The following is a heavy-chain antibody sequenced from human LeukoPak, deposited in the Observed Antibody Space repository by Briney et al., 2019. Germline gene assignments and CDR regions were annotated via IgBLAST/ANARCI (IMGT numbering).Heavy chain of an antibody. V-gene: IGHV4-38-2*02. D-gene: IGHD1-20*01. Sequence: KTSETLSLTCSVSGYSLSSGYYWGRIRQPPGEGLEWIGSMFHSGGTYYNPSLESRVTMSVDTSKNQFSLKLSSVTAADTAVYYCARVRYNWNRDFDYWGQGTLVTVSS. CDR3: ARVRYNWNRDFDY. CDR1: GYSLSSGYY. J-gene: IGHJ4*02. CDR2: MFHSGGT.